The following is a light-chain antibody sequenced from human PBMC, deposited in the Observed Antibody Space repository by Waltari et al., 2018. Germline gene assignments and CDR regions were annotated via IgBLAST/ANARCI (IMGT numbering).Light chain of an antibody. V-gene: IGKV3-20*01. Sequence: EIVLAQSPDTLSLSPGERATLSCRASQTVRSNYLAWFQQKPGQAPRLLIYGASSMATGIPDRFSGSGSGTDFTLTISRLEPEDFAVYYCQQYVSPPETFGHGTKVEI. CDR2: GAS. CDR1: QTVRSNY. CDR3: QQYVSPPET. J-gene: IGKJ1*01.